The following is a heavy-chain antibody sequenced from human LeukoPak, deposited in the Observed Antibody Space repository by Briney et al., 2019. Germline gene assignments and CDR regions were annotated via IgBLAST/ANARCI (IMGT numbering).Heavy chain of an antibody. D-gene: IGHD3-10*01. V-gene: IGHV1-2*02. CDR1: GYTFTGYY. CDR3: ARDPDYGSGSYHFYYFDH. CDR2: IKPNGGGA. J-gene: IGHJ4*02. Sequence: ASVKVSCKASGYTFTGYYMRWVRQAPGQGLEWMGWIKPNGGGANFAQKFQGRVTMTRDTSISTAYMELSRLRSDDTAVYYCARDPDYGSGSYHFYYFDHWGQGTLVTVSS.